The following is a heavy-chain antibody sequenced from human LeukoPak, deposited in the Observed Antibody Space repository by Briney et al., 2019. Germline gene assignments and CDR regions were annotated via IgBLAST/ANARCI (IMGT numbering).Heavy chain of an antibody. CDR2: ISSSSTYI. CDR1: GFTFSAYI. Sequence: GGSLRLSCAASGFTFSAYIMNRVRQAPGKGLEWVSSISSSSTYIYYADSVKGRFTISRDNAKNSLYLQMNILRAEDTAVYYCARAGDSGSYLFFDYWGQGTLVTVSS. CDR3: ARAGDSGSYLFFDY. V-gene: IGHV3-21*01. D-gene: IGHD1-26*01. J-gene: IGHJ4*02.